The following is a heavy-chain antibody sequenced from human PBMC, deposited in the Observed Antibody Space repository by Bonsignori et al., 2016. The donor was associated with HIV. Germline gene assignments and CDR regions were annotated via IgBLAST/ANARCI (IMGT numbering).Heavy chain of an antibody. Sequence: WVRQAPGQGLEWMGWISAYNGNTNYAQKLQGRVTMTTDTSTSTAYMELRSLRSDDTAVYYCARGSVGGGGQYYYYYYMDVWGKGTTVTVSS. CDR2: ISAYNGNT. V-gene: IGHV1-18*01. D-gene: IGHD3-16*01. J-gene: IGHJ6*03. CDR3: ARGSVGGGGQYYYYYYMDV.